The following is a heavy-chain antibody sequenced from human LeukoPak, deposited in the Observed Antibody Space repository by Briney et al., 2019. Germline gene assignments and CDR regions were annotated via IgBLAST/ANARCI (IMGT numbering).Heavy chain of an antibody. J-gene: IGHJ4*02. Sequence: PGGSLRLSCAASGFTFSDYYMSWIRQAPGKGLEWVSYVSSSGSTIYYADSVKGRFTISRDNAKNSLYLQMNSLRAEDTAVYYCARARTARNYVFDYWGQGTLVTVSS. V-gene: IGHV3-11*04. CDR1: GFTFSDYY. D-gene: IGHD2-21*02. CDR2: VSSSGSTI. CDR3: ARARTARNYVFDY.